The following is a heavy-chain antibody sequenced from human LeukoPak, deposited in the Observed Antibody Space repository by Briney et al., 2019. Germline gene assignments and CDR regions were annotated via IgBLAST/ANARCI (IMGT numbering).Heavy chain of an antibody. V-gene: IGHV3-20*04. CDR1: GFTFDDYG. D-gene: IGHD7-27*01. J-gene: IGHJ4*02. CDR2: INWNGDST. CDR3: ARGPLTGSMLGDFDY. Sequence: TGGSLRLSGAASGFTFDDYGMSWVRQAPGKGLEWVSGINWNGDSTDYADSVKGRFTISRDNARNPLYVQMNSLRAEDTALYYCARGPLTGSMLGDFDYWGQGTLVTVSS.